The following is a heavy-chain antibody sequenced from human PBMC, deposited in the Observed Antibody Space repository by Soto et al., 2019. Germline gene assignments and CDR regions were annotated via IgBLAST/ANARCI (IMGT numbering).Heavy chain of an antibody. CDR3: ARGYCSSTSCPPPMDV. V-gene: IGHV4-31*03. J-gene: IGHJ6*03. CDR1: GGSISSGGYY. D-gene: IGHD2-2*01. Sequence: SETLSLTCTVSGGSISSGGYYWSWIRQHPGKGLEWIGYIYYSGSTYYNPSLKSRVTISVDTSKNQFSLKLSSVTAADTAVYYCARGYCSSTSCPPPMDVWGKGTTVTVSS. CDR2: IYYSGST.